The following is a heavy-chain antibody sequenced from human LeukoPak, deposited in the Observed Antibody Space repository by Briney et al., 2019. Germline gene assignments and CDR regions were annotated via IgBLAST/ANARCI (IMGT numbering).Heavy chain of an antibody. J-gene: IGHJ6*02. V-gene: IGHV3-7*03. D-gene: IGHD3-16*01. CDR3: ARGGGLDV. Sequence: PGGSLRLSCTASGFTFDNYWMTWVRQPPGKGLEWVANIKQDGGERYYVDSVKGRFTISRDNAKNSLYLQMSNLRAEDTAVYFCARGGGLDVWGQGAAVTVSS. CDR2: IKQDGGER. CDR1: GFTFDNYW.